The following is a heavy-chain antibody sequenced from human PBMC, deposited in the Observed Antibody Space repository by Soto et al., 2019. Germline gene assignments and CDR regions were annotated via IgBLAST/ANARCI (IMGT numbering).Heavy chain of an antibody. CDR2: IDPSDSYT. V-gene: IGHV5-10-1*01. CDR1: GYSFTSYW. J-gene: IGHJ6*02. Sequence: PGESLKISCKGSGYSFTSYWISWVRQMPGKGLEWMGRIDPSDSYTNYSPSFQGHVTISADKSISTAYLQWSSLKASDTAMYYCARHLEGSGSYWNYYGMDVWGQGTTVTV. CDR3: ARHLEGSGSYWNYYGMDV. D-gene: IGHD3-10*01.